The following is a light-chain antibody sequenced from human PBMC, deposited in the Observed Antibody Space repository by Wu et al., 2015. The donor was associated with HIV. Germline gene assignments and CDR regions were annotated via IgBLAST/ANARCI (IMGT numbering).Light chain of an antibody. CDR3: QQYDTRPYT. CDR2: GAS. Sequence: ILMTQSPATLTVSPGQTVTLSCRASQSVGGNVAWYQHKRGQSPRLVISGASSRTTGIPTRFSASGSGTDFTLTISGLQSEDFAVLFCQQYDTRPYTFAQGTKVEI. CDR1: QSVGGN. J-gene: IGKJ2*01. V-gene: IGKV3-15*01.